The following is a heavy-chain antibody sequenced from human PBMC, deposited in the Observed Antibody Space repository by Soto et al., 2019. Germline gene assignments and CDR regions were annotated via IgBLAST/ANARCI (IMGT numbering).Heavy chain of an antibody. J-gene: IGHJ4*02. CDR2: IYYSGST. D-gene: IGHD4-17*01. CDR1: GGSIRRYY. Sequence: QVQLQESGPGLVKPSETLSLTCTVYGGSIRRYYWSWIRQPPGKGLEWIGNIYYSGSTNYNPSRKSRVTMSVDMSKNQVSLKLTSVTAADTAVYYCTRVGGYYGDYPNFDYWGPGALVTVSS. V-gene: IGHV4-59*13. CDR3: TRVGGYYGDYPNFDY.